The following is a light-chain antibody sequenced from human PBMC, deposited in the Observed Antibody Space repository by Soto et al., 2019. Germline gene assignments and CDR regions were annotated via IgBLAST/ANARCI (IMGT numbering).Light chain of an antibody. CDR1: QSISSSY. V-gene: IGKV3-20*01. CDR2: GAS. Sequence: EIVLTQSPGTLSLSPGKRATLSCRASQSISSSYLAWYQQRPGQAPRLLIYGASSRATGIPDRFSGSGSGIEFTLTISSLQSEDFAVYYCQQYNNWPRTFGQGTKVDIK. CDR3: QQYNNWPRT. J-gene: IGKJ1*01.